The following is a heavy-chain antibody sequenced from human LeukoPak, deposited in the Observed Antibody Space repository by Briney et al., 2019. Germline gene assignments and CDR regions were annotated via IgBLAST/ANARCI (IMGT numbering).Heavy chain of an antibody. J-gene: IGHJ1*01. D-gene: IGHD3-9*01. V-gene: IGHV4-34*01. CDR2: INYSGST. CDR1: GGSFSGYY. Sequence: SETLSLTCAVYGGSFSGYYWSWIRQPPGKGLEWIGEINYSGSTNYNPSLKSRATISVDTSKKQFSLKLSSVTAADTAVYYCARAYYDILTGSEGYFQHWGQGTLVTVSS. CDR3: ARAYYDILTGSEGYFQH.